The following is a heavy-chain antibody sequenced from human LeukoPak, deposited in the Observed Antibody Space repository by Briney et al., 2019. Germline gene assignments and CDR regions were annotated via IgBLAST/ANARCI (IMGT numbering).Heavy chain of an antibody. J-gene: IGHJ4*02. D-gene: IGHD1-26*01. CDR2: IYYSGST. V-gene: IGHV4-39*01. CDR3: ARRLVGATAPFDY. Sequence: KTSETLSLTCTVSGGSISSSSYYWGWIRQPPGKWLEWIGSIYYSGSTYYNPSLKSRVTISVDTSKNQFSLKLSSVTAADTAVYYCARRLVGATAPFDYWGQGTLVTVSS. CDR1: GGSISSSSYY.